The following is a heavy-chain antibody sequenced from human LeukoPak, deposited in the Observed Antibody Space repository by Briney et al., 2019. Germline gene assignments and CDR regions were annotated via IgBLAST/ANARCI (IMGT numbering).Heavy chain of an antibody. J-gene: IGHJ4*02. CDR3: AKEFPYYYDISGYYQDY. CDR1: GFTFSSYG. Sequence: GGSLRLSCAASGFTFSSYGMSWVRQAPGKGLEWVSHISGSGGSTYYADSVKGRFTISRDNSKNTLYLQMNSLRAEDTALYYCAKEFPYYYDISGYYQDYWGQGTLVTVSS. D-gene: IGHD3-22*01. CDR2: ISGSGGST. V-gene: IGHV3-23*01.